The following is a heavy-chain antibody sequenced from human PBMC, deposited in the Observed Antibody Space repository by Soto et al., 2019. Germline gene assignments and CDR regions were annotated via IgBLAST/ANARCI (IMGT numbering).Heavy chain of an antibody. Sequence: SGGSIRSYYWSWIRQPPGKGLEWIGYIYYSGSTNYNPSLKSRVTISVDTSKNQFSLKLSSVAAADTAVYYCARDLRDYDILTGYSKGAEFDPWGQGTLVTVSS. CDR1: GGSIRSYY. V-gene: IGHV4-59*01. J-gene: IGHJ5*02. CDR2: IYYSGST. CDR3: ARDLRDYDILTGYSKGAEFDP. D-gene: IGHD3-9*01.